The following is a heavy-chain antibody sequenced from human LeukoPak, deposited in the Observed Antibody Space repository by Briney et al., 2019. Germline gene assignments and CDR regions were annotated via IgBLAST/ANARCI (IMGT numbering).Heavy chain of an antibody. CDR2: INHSGST. D-gene: IGHD3-22*01. J-gene: IGHJ4*02. Sequence: SETLSLTCAVYGGSFSGYYWSWIRQPPGKGLEWIGEINHSGSTHYNPSLKSRVTMSVDTSKNQFSLKLSSVTAADTAVYYCARDTYYYDSSGYWADYWGQGTLVTVSS. V-gene: IGHV4-34*01. CDR3: ARDTYYYDSSGYWADY. CDR1: GGSFSGYY.